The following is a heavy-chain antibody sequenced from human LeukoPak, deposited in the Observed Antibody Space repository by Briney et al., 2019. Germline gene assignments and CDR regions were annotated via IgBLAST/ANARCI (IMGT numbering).Heavy chain of an antibody. CDR3: ARAASYNLDY. Sequence: PSETLSLTCAVSGASISSGNYYSWVRQSPGKGLEWIAEIQHTGRTFYDPSLRSRVTMSADISKNQVSMRLTSLTAADTAVYYCARAASYNLDYWGQGILVTVFS. J-gene: IGHJ4*02. D-gene: IGHD1-1*01. V-gene: IGHV4-4*02. CDR2: IQHTGRT. CDR1: GASISSGNY.